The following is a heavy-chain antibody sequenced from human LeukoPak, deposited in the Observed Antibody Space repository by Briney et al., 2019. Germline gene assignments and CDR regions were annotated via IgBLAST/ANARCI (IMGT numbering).Heavy chain of an antibody. CDR1: GFTLSSCG. J-gene: IGHJ4*02. V-gene: IGHV3-30*18. CDR3: AKETMVTLGSYFHY. Sequence: QPGRSLILSCAVSGFTLSSCGMHWVRQAPGKGLEWLAGISHDGGNKYYADSVKGRFTISRDNSKNTLDLQMNSLRAEDTALYYCAKETMVTLGSYFHYWGQGTQVTVSS. D-gene: IGHD4-23*01. CDR2: ISHDGGNK.